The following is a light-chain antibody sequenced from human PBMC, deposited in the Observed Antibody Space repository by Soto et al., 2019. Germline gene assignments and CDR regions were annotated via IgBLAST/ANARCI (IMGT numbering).Light chain of an antibody. CDR2: EVS. J-gene: IGLJ2*01. V-gene: IGLV2-14*01. CDR1: SNDVGGYNH. Sequence: QSALTQPASVSGSPGQSITISCTGTSNDVGGYNHVSWYQQLPGKAPKLIIYEVSYRPSGVSNRFSGSKSGNTASLTISGLQAEDEADYYCNSYRSTDTVVFGGGTKLTVL. CDR3: NSYRSTDTVV.